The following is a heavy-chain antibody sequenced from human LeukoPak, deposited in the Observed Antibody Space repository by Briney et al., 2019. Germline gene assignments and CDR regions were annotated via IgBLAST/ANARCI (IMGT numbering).Heavy chain of an antibody. D-gene: IGHD3-10*01. CDR2: IYHSGST. V-gene: IGHV4-30-4*01. CDR1: GGSISSDNYY. CDR3: ARVFLPYSPYYGSGSLNFDH. Sequence: PSQTLSLTCTVSGGSISSDNYYWSWIRQPPGKGLEWIGYIYHSGSTYYNPSLKSRVTISVDTSQNQFSLRLTSVTAADTAVYYCARVFLPYSPYYGSGSLNFDHWGQGTLVTVSS. J-gene: IGHJ4*02.